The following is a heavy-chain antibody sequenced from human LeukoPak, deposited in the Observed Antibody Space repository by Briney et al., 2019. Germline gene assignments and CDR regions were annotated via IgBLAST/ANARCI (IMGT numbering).Heavy chain of an antibody. D-gene: IGHD4-17*01. CDR2: IYSSGST. V-gene: IGHV3-66*02. CDR3: ARVSFGEGSLYGMDV. CDR1: GFTVSSNY. J-gene: IGHJ6*02. Sequence: PGGSLRLSCAASGFTVSSNYMSWVRQAPGKELEWVSVIYSSGSTYYADSVKGRFTISRDNSKNTLYLQMNSLRAEDTAVYYCARVSFGEGSLYGMDVWGQGTTVTVSS.